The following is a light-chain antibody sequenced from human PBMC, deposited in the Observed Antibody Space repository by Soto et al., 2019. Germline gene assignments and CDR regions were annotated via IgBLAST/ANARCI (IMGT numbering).Light chain of an antibody. J-gene: IGLJ1*01. Sequence: QSALAQPASVSGSPGQSITISCTGTSSDVGGYNYVSWYQQHPGKAPKLLIFEVTSRPSWVSDRFSGSKSTNTASLTISGLQPDDEADYYCSSYTARSTHVFGTGTKVTV. V-gene: IGLV2-14*01. CDR3: SSYTARSTHV. CDR1: SSDVGGYNY. CDR2: EVT.